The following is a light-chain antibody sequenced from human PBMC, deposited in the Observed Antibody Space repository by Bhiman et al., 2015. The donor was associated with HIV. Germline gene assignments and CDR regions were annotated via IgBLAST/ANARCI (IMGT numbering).Light chain of an antibody. V-gene: IGLV3-21*04. Sequence: SYVLTQPPSVSVAPGKTARITCGGNNVESKSVHWYQQKPGQAPVVVIYYDSDRPSGIPERFSGSNSGNTATLTISRVEAGDEADYYCQVWDSSSFFGGGTKLTVL. CDR3: QVWDSSSF. J-gene: IGLJ2*01. CDR1: NVESKS. CDR2: YDS.